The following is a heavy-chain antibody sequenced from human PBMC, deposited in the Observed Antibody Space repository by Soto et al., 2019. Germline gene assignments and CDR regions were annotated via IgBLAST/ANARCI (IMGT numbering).Heavy chain of an antibody. CDR1: GGSISSYY. CDR3: GRHSSNYYDFWSNFNCFDP. J-gene: IGHJ5*02. CDR2: IYYSGST. Sequence: SETLSLTCTVSGGSISSYYWSWIRQPPGKGLEWIGYIYYSGSTNYNPSLRSRVTISVDTSKNQFSLNLSSVTAADTAVYYCGRHSSNYYDFWSNFNCFDPWGQGTLVTVSS. V-gene: IGHV4-59*08. D-gene: IGHD3-3*01.